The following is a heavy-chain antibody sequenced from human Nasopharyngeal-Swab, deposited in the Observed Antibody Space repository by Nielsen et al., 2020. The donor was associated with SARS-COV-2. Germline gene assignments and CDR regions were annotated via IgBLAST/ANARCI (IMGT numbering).Heavy chain of an antibody. CDR1: GFTFSSYA. J-gene: IGHJ6*03. V-gene: IGHV3-30-3*01. D-gene: IGHD6-13*01. CDR2: ISYDGSNK. CDR3: ARVGSSWYGINYYYYMDV. Sequence: GESLKISCAASGFTFSSYAMHWVRQAPGKGLEWVAVISYDGSNKYYADSVKGRFTISRDNSKNTLYLQMNSLRAEDTAVYYCARVGSSWYGINYYYYMDVWGKGTTVTVSS.